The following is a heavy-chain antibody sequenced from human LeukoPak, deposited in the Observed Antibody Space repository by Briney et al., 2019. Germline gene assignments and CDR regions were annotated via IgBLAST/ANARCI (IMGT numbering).Heavy chain of an antibody. CDR1: GYTFISYD. D-gene: IGHD6-13*01. Sequence: ASVKVSCKASGYTFISYDINWVRQATGQGLEWMGWMNPNSGNTGYAQKFQGRVTITRNTSISTAYMELSRLRSDDTAVYYCAREGIAAAESAYYYYMDVWGKGTTVTISS. CDR3: AREGIAAAESAYYYYMDV. V-gene: IGHV1-8*03. CDR2: MNPNSGNT. J-gene: IGHJ6*03.